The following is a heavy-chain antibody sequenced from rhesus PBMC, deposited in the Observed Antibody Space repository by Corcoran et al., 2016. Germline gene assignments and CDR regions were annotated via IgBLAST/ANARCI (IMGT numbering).Heavy chain of an antibody. V-gene: IGHV4-147*01. CDR1: GGSISSNY. CDR3: ARRRGGPNSGLDY. Sequence: QVQLQESGPGLVKPSETLSLTCTVSGGSISSNYWSWIRQPPRNGLESIGYVYGSSGSTTSNPDLQARVPISTDTYKNRFALKLGSVTAADTAVYYCARRRGGPNSGLDYWGQGVLVTVSS. D-gene: IGHD1-44*01. CDR2: VYGSSGST. J-gene: IGHJ4*01.